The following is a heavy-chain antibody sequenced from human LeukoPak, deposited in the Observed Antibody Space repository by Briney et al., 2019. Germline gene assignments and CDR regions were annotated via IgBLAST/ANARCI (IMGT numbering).Heavy chain of an antibody. Sequence: SETLSLTCTVSGGSISSSSYDWGWIRQPPGKGLEWIGSIYYSGSTYYNPSLKSRVTISVDTSKNQFSLKLSSVTAADTAVYYCARQDVGSGRYDAFDIWGQGTMVTVSS. J-gene: IGHJ3*02. V-gene: IGHV4-39*01. CDR3: ARQDVGSGRYDAFDI. CDR2: IYYSGST. CDR1: GGSISSSSYD. D-gene: IGHD3-10*01.